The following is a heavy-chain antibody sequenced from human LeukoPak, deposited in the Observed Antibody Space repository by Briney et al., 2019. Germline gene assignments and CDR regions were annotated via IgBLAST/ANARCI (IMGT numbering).Heavy chain of an antibody. J-gene: IGHJ5*02. V-gene: IGHV1-2*02. CDR2: INPNSGGT. CDR3: ARDFDYSNHVFWFDP. CDR1: GYTFTGYY. D-gene: IGHD4-11*01. Sequence: ASVKVSCKASGYTFTGYYMHWVRQAPGQGLEWMGWINPNSGGTNYAQKFQGRVTMTRDTSISTAYMELSRLRSDDTAVYYCARDFDYSNHVFWFDPWGQGTLVTVSS.